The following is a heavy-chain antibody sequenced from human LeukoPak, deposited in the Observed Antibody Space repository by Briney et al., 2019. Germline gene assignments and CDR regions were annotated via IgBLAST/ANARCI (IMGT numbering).Heavy chain of an antibody. Sequence: SETLSLTCAVYGGSFSGYYWSGIRQPPGKGLEWIGEINHSGSTNYNPSLKSRVTISVDTSKNQFSLKLSSVTAADTAVYYCARGAHYYDILTGYPRPQYYFDYWGQGTLVTVSS. V-gene: IGHV4-34*01. D-gene: IGHD3-9*01. CDR2: INHSGST. CDR1: GGSFSGYY. J-gene: IGHJ4*02. CDR3: ARGAHYYDILTGYPRPQYYFDY.